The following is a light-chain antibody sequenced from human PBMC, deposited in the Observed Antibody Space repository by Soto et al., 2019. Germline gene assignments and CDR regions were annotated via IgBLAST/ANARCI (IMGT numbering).Light chain of an antibody. V-gene: IGKV2-24*01. J-gene: IGKJ1*01. CDR1: QSLVHGDGNTY. Sequence: DIVMTQSPLSSPVTLGQPASISCRSSQSLVHGDGNTYLSWLQQRPGQPPRLLIHTISNRVSGVPDRFSGSGAGTEFTLRISRVEAEDVGVYYCLQATQFPWTFGQGTRVESK. CDR3: LQATQFPWT. CDR2: TIS.